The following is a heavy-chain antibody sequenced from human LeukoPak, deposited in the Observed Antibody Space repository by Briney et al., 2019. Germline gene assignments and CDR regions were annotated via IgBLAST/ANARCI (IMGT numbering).Heavy chain of an antibody. CDR3: AKEGYYGSGRTSFDI. J-gene: IGHJ3*02. V-gene: IGHV3-30*18. CDR1: GFTFSSYG. CDR2: ISYDGSNK. Sequence: GGSLRLSCAASGFTFSSYGMHWVRQAPGKGLEWVAFISYDGSNKYYADSVKGRITISRDNSKNTLYLQMNSLRAEDTAVYYCAKEGYYGSGRTSFDIWGQGTMVTVSS. D-gene: IGHD3-10*01.